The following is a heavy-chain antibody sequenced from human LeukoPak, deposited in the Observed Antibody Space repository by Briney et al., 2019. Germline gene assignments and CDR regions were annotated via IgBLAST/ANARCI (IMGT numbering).Heavy chain of an antibody. CDR1: GSKFTNYW. D-gene: IGHD4-17*01. Sequence: GESLQISCQASGSKFTNYWIGWVRQLPGKGLEWMTIIHPGDSETRYSPSFQGQVTISADKSIGTMYLQWSSLKASDTAMYYCARALRTGQGDYVPVLWGQGTLVIVSS. CDR2: IHPGDSET. J-gene: IGHJ4*02. V-gene: IGHV5-51*01. CDR3: ARALRTGQGDYVPVL.